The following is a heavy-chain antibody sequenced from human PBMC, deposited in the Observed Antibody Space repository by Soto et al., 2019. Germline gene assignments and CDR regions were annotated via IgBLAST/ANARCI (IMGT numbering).Heavy chain of an antibody. CDR1: GGSISSGGYY. Sequence: LSLTCTVSGGSISSGGYYWSWIRQHPGKGLEWIGYIYYSGSTYYNPSLKSRVTISVDTSKNQFSLKLSSVTAADTAVYYCVALRFLEWLRADNWFDPWGQGTLVTVSS. V-gene: IGHV4-31*03. J-gene: IGHJ5*02. D-gene: IGHD3-3*01. CDR3: VALRFLEWLRADNWFDP. CDR2: IYYSGST.